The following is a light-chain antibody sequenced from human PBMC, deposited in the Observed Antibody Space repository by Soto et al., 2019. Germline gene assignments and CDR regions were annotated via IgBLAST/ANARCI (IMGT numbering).Light chain of an antibody. V-gene: IGLV1-47*02. CDR2: NND. Sequence: QSVLTQPPSASGTPGQRVTMSCSGSGSNIGPNYVYWFQQFPGTAPKLLIYNNDRRPSGVPDRFSGSKSGTSASLDISGLRSEDEADYYCAAWDDSLSGRVFGGGTKVTVL. CDR3: AAWDDSLSGRV. J-gene: IGLJ3*02. CDR1: GSNIGPNY.